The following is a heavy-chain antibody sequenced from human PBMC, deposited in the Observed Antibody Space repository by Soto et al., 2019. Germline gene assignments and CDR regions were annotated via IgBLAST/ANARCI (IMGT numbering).Heavy chain of an antibody. Sequence: EVQMVESGGGLVKPGGSLRLSCAVSGFSFRDAWMNWVRQAPGKGLEWVGRIKSIAAGGAIDYAAPVKGRFTISRDDSEDTLYLQINSLKTEDTAMYYCTTDGSFGGVVVAFHLWGQGTMLSVSS. V-gene: IGHV3-15*07. CDR1: GFSFRDAW. CDR2: IKSIAAGGAI. J-gene: IGHJ3*01. D-gene: IGHD3-10*01. CDR3: TTDGSFGGVVVAFHL.